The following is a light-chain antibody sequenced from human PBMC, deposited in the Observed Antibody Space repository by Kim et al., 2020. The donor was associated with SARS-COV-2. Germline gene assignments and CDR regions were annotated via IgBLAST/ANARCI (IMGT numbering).Light chain of an antibody. CDR3: QSFDGSLKSYV. J-gene: IGLJ1*01. CDR2: GNT. V-gene: IGLV1-40*01. Sequence: QRVTISCTGTNSNFGANYDVRWYQQRPGTAARLLIYGNTHRPSGVPDRFSGSKSGTSASLAITGLQAEDEADYYCQSFDGSLKSYVFGTGTKVTVL. CDR1: NSNFGANYD.